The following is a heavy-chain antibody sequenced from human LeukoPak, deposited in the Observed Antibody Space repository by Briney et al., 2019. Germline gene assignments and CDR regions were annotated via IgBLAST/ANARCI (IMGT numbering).Heavy chain of an antibody. D-gene: IGHD6-13*01. CDR1: GFTFSDYY. V-gene: IGHV3-11*01. Sequence: PGGSLRLSCAASGFTFSDYYMSWIRQAPGKGLEWVSYISSSGSTTYYADSVKGRFTNSRDNAKNSLYLQMNSLRAEDTAVYYCANVAAAQRGAYWGQGTLVTVSS. CDR3: ANVAAAQRGAY. J-gene: IGHJ4*02. CDR2: ISSSGSTT.